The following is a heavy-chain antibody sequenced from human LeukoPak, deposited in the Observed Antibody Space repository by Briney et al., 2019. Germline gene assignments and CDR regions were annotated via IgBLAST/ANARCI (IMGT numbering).Heavy chain of an antibody. CDR3: ARPVVAATTPDTFDI. J-gene: IGHJ3*02. CDR1: GDSISSYY. D-gene: IGHD2-15*01. Sequence: SETLSLTCTVSGDSISSYYCSWIRQPPGKGLEWIGYIYYSGSTSYNPSLKSRVTISLDTSNNQFSLKLRSVTAADTAVYYCARPVVAATTPDTFDIWGQGTMVTVSS. CDR2: IYYSGST. V-gene: IGHV4-59*01.